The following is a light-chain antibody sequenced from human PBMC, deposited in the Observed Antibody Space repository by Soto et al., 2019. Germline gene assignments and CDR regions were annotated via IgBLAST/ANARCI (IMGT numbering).Light chain of an antibody. CDR3: QQYNNWLWP. Sequence: EIVMTQSPATLSVSPGERATLSCRASQSVNRNLVWYQQKPCQAPRLLIYGASTRATGIPGRFSGRGYGKEFTQTISSLQSEDFAVYYCQQYNNWLWPFGQGTKVEI. CDR1: QSVNRN. J-gene: IGKJ1*01. CDR2: GAS. V-gene: IGKV3-15*01.